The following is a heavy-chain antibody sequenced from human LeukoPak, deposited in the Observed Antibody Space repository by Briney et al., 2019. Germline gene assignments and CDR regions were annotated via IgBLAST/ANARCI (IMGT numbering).Heavy chain of an antibody. V-gene: IGHV3-21*01. CDR1: GFTFSSYS. Sequence: GGSLRLSCAASGFTFSSYSMNWVRQAPGKGLEWVSSISSSSSCIYYADSVKGRFTISRDNAKNSLYLQMNSLRAEDTAVYYCARDDFYDSSGYPLGYWGQGTLVTVSS. CDR2: ISSSSSCI. J-gene: IGHJ4*02. CDR3: ARDDFYDSSGYPLGY. D-gene: IGHD3-22*01.